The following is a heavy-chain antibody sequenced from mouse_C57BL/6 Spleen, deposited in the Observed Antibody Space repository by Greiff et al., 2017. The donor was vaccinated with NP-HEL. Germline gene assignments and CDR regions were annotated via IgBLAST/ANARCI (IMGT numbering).Heavy chain of an antibody. CDR3: ARGRYDWYFDV. Sequence: VQVVESGAELVRPGASVKLSCKASGYTFTDYYINWVKQRPGQGLEWIARIYPGSGNTYYNEKFKGKATLTAEKSSSTAYMQLSSLTSEDSAVYFCARGRYDWYFDVWGTGTTVTVSS. D-gene: IGHD1-1*01. CDR2: IYPGSGNT. V-gene: IGHV1-76*01. J-gene: IGHJ1*03. CDR1: GYTFTDYY.